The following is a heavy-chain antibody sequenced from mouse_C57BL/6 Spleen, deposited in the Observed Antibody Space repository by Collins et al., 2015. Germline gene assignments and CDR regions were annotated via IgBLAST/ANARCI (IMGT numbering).Heavy chain of an antibody. CDR2: IYPRSGNT. Sequence: QVQLQQSGAELARPGASVKLSCKASGYTFTSYGISWVKQRTGQGLEWIGEIYPRSGNTYYNEKFKGKATLTADKSSSTAYMELRSLTSEDSAVYFCAAQAPAYWGQGTLVTVSA. V-gene: IGHV1-81*01. CDR3: AAQAPAY. J-gene: IGHJ3*01. CDR1: GYTFTSYG. D-gene: IGHD3-2*02.